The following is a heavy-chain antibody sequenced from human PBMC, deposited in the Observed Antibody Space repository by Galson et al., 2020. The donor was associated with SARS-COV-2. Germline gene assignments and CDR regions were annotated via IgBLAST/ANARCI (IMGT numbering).Heavy chain of an antibody. Sequence: GEYLKISCAASGFMFNNFAMHWVRQAPGKGLEWVAIISFDGTTEYEDSVKGRFTISRDTSKNTLFLQMNTLRPEDTAVYYCAREGPDYDSSYFDNWGRGTLVIVSS. V-gene: IGHV3-30*03. J-gene: IGHJ4*01. CDR1: GFMFNNFA. CDR3: AREGPDYDSSYFDN. CDR2: ISFDGTTE. D-gene: IGHD3-22*01.